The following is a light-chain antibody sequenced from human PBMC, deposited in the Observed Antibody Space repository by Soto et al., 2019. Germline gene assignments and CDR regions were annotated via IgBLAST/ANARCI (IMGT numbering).Light chain of an antibody. CDR1: LTVGSN. V-gene: IGKV3-15*01. CDR3: QQYNNWPPLT. Sequence: EIVMTQSPATLSVSPGERATLSCRASLTVGSNLAWYQQKPGQAPGLLIYGASTRATGIPARFSGSGSGTEFTLTISSLQSEDFAIYYCQQYNNWPPLTFGGGTRVEIK. CDR2: GAS. J-gene: IGKJ4*01.